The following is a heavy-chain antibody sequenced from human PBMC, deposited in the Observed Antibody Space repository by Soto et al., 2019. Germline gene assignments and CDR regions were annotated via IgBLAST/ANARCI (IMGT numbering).Heavy chain of an antibody. CDR3: TTDSYITSVIIRFDY. CDR1: GFTFSNAW. CDR2: IKSKTDGGTT. J-gene: IGHJ4*01. Sequence: EVQLVESGGGFVKPGGFLRLSCAASGFTFSNAWINWVRQAPGKGLEWVGRIKSKTDGGTTDFAASVKGRFAISRDDSKNMVYLQMNSLKTEDTAVYYCTTDSYITSVIIRFDYWGHGTLVTVSS. V-gene: IGHV3-15*07. D-gene: IGHD1-20*01.